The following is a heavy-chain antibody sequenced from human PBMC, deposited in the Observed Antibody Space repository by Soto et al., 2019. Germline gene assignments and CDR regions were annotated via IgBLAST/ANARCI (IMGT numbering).Heavy chain of an antibody. CDR2: IYPGDSDT. V-gene: IGHV5-51*01. D-gene: IGHD3-10*01. J-gene: IGHJ4*02. Sequence: GESLKISCTGSGYSFSTYWIAWVRQMPGKGLEWMGIIYPGDSDTRYNPSLQGQVTISADTSTKTAYLQWSSLKASDTAIYYCARLPQFLWFRALTSRAYYFKYWGPGTLVTVSS. CDR1: GYSFSTYW. CDR3: ARLPQFLWFRALTSRAYYFKY.